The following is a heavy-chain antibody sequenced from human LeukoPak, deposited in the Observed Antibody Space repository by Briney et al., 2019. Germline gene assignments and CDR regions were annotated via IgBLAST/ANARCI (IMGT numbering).Heavy chain of an antibody. CDR1: GYTFTSYG. CDR2: ISAYNGNT. CDR3: ARAPWDYDSSGHIPEYLGTNDY. Sequence: SVKVSCKASGYTFTSYGISWVRQAPGQGLEWMGWISAYNGNTNYAQKLQGRVTMTTDTSTSTAYMELRSLRSDDTAVYYCARAPWDYDSSGHIPEYLGTNDYWGQGTLVTVSS. J-gene: IGHJ4*02. D-gene: IGHD3-22*01. V-gene: IGHV1-18*01.